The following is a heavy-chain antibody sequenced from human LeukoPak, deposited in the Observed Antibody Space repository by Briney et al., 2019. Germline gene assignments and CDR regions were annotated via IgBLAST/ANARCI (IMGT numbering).Heavy chain of an antibody. CDR1: GFTFSSYA. CDR3: ARSLYGSGSYGYRIFDY. D-gene: IGHD3-10*01. V-gene: IGHV3-23*01. Sequence: GGSLRLSCAASGFTFSSYAMSWVRQAPGKGLEWVAAISGGGSAANYADFVKGRSTISRDNSKNTLYLQMSSLRTEGTALYYCARSLYGSGSYGYRIFDYWGQGTLVTVSS. CDR2: ISGGGSAA. J-gene: IGHJ4*02.